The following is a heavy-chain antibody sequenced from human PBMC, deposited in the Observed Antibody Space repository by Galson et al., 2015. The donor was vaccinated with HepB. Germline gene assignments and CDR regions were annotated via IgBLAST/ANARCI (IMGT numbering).Heavy chain of an antibody. CDR1: GFTFSSYS. V-gene: IGHV3-48*04. CDR2: ISSSSSTI. D-gene: IGHD3-22*01. J-gene: IGHJ6*02. Sequence: SLRLSCAASGFTFSSYSMNWVRQAPGKGLEWVSYISSSSSTIYYADSVKGRFTISRDNAKNSLYLRMNSLRAEDTAVYYCARGGDDSSGYYYAMDRYYYYGMDVWGQGTTVTVSS. CDR3: ARGGDDSSGYYYAMDRYYYYGMDV.